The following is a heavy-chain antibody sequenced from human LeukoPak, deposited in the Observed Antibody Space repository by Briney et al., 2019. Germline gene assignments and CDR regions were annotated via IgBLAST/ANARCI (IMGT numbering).Heavy chain of an antibody. V-gene: IGHV4-34*01. CDR1: GFTFSSYA. CDR3: ASTPDDWYYYYYMDV. D-gene: IGHD2-21*01. Sequence: PGGSLRLSCAASGFTFSSYAMSWVRQAPGKGLEWIGEINHSGSTNYNPSLKSRVTISVDTSKNQFSLKLSSVTAADTAVYYCASTPDDWYYYYYMDVWGKGTTVTVSS. J-gene: IGHJ6*03. CDR2: INHSGST.